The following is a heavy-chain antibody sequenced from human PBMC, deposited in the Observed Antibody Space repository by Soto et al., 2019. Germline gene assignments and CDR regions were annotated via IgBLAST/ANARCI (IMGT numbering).Heavy chain of an antibody. J-gene: IGHJ4*02. V-gene: IGHV3-66*01. D-gene: IGHD5-18*01. CDR1: GFTVSSNY. CDR2: IYSGGST. Sequence: GGSLRLSCAASGFTVSSNYMSWVRQAPGKGLEWVSVIYSGGSTYYADSVKGRFTISRDNSKNTLYLQMNSLRAEDTAVYYCAREGYSSPFDYWGQGTLVTVSS. CDR3: AREGYSSPFDY.